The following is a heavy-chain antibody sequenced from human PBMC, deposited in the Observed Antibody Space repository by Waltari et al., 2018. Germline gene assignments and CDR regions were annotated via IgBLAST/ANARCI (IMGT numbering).Heavy chain of an antibody. CDR2: IKQDGSEK. CDR3: ARSLAYYDSRGNLDY. CDR1: GFTFSNYW. Sequence: EVQLVESGGGLVQPGGSLRLSCAASGFTFSNYWMTWVRQAPGKGLEWVANIKQDGSEKQYVDYVKGRFTISRDNAKSSLYLQMNSLRADDTAVYYCARSLAYYDSRGNLDYWGQGTLVT. J-gene: IGHJ4*02. D-gene: IGHD3-22*01. V-gene: IGHV3-7*03.